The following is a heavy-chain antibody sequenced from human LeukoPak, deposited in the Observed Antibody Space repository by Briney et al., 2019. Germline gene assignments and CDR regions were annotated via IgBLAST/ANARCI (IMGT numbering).Heavy chain of an antibody. CDR1: GGSFSGYY. V-gene: IGHV4-34*01. D-gene: IGHD5-18*01. CDR2: INHRGST. J-gene: IGHJ4*02. Sequence: SETLSLTCAVYGGSFSGYYWSWIRQPPGKGLEWIGEINHRGSTNYNPSLKRRVTISVDTSKNQCSLKLSSVTAADTAVYYCARVPRYSYGYGPSSYYFDYWGQGTLVTVSS. CDR3: ARVPRYSYGYGPSSYYFDY.